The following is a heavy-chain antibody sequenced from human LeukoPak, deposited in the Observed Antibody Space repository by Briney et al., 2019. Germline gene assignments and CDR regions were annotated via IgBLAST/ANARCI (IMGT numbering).Heavy chain of an antibody. CDR3: ARGRDGYIYYFDY. D-gene: IGHD5-24*01. CDR2: IYYSGST. CDR1: GGSIRTYY. V-gene: IGHV4-59*01. Sequence: SETLSLTCSVSGGSIRTYYWSWIRQPPGKGLEWIGYIYYSGSTNYNPSLKSRVTISVDTSKNQFSLKLSSVTAADTAVYYCARGRDGYIYYFDYWGQGTLVTVSS. J-gene: IGHJ4*02.